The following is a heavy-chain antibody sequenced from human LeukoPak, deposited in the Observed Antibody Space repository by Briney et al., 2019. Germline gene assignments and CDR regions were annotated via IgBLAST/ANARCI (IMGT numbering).Heavy chain of an antibody. CDR2: ISYDGSNK. J-gene: IGHJ3*02. D-gene: IGHD6-13*01. Sequence: QPGRSLRLSCAASGFTFSSYAMHWVRQAPGKGLEWVAVISYDGSNKYYADSVKGRFTITRDNSKNTLYLQMNSLRAEDTAVYYCARDTSGIAAAAAFDIWGQGTMVTVSS. CDR1: GFTFSSYA. V-gene: IGHV3-30-3*01. CDR3: ARDTSGIAAAAAFDI.